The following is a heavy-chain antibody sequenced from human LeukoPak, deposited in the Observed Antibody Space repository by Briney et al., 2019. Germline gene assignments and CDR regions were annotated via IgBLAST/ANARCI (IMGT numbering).Heavy chain of an antibody. CDR2: IYTSGAT. Sequence: SETLSLTCTVSGDSISSYSWSWIRQPAGTGLEWIGRIYTSGATNSNPSLKSRLSMSIDTSKNRFSLKLSSVTAADTAVYYCARVNWNYDGLAWFDPWGQGTLVTVSS. CDR1: GDSISSYS. V-gene: IGHV4-4*07. D-gene: IGHD1-7*01. CDR3: ARVNWNYDGLAWFDP. J-gene: IGHJ5*02.